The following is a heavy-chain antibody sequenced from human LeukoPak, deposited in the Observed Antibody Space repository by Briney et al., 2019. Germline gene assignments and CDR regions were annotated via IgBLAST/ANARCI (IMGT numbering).Heavy chain of an antibody. D-gene: IGHD1-26*01. J-gene: IGHJ6*03. CDR3: ARDPYSGSYGNYYYYFMDV. V-gene: IGHV3-20*01. CDR2: LNWNGAST. CDR1: GFTFDDYG. Sequence: RAGGSLRLSCAASGFTFDDYGLSWVRQVPGKGLEWVSGLNWNGASTGYADSVKGRFTISRDNAKNSLYLQMNSLRAEDTALYHCARDPYSGSYGNYYYYFMDVWGKGTTVTISS.